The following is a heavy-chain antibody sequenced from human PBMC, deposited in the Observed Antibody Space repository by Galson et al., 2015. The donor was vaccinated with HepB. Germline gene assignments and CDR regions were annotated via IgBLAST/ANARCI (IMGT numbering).Heavy chain of an antibody. D-gene: IGHD1-14*01. CDR1: GFIFSNYA. Sequence: SLRLSCAASGFIFSNYAMSWVRQAPGKGLEWVSVISGGGSTTYYADSVRGRFTFSRDNSQNTLYLQMNSLRAEDTAVYYCAKEKGTIPTKYNWFDPWGQGTLVTVSS. CDR2: ISGGGSTT. V-gene: IGHV3-23*01. J-gene: IGHJ5*02. CDR3: AKEKGTIPTKYNWFDP.